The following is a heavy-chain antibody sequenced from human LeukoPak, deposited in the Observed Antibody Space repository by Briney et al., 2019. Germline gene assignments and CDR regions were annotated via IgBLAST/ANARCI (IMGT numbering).Heavy chain of an antibody. Sequence: GGSLRLSCAASGFTFSNYAMHWVRQAPGKGLEWVAVISYDGSNEYYADSVKGRFTISRDNSKNTLYLQMNSLRPEDTAVYYCARSDYVWGSYPSWGQGTLVTVSS. V-gene: IGHV3-30-3*01. J-gene: IGHJ4*02. D-gene: IGHD3-16*01. CDR3: ARSDYVWGSYPS. CDR2: ISYDGSNE. CDR1: GFTFSNYA.